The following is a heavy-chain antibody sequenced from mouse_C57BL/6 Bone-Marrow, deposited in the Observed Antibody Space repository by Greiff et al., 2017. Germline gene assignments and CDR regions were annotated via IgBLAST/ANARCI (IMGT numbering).Heavy chain of an antibody. CDR1: GCAFSSYW. V-gene: IGHV1-80*01. D-gene: IGHD2-4*01. Sequence: VQLQQSGASVKISCTASGCAFSSYWLNWVKQRPGKGLEWIGQIYPGDGDTNYNGKFKGKDTLTADKSSSTAYMQLSSLTSEDAAVYYCARRRVLRYGAFDYWGQGTTLTVSS. J-gene: IGHJ2*01. CDR2: IYPGDGDT. CDR3: ARRRVLRYGAFDY.